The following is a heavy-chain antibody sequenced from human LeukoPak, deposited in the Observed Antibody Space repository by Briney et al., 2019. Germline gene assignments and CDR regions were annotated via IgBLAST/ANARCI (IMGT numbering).Heavy chain of an antibody. CDR1: GFTFSSYA. Sequence: GGSLRLSCAASGFTFSSYAMSWVRQAPGKGLEWVSAISGSGGSTYYADSVKGRSTISRDNSKNTLYLQMNSLRAEDTAVYYCAKPKDPYYYDSSGYPEWGQGTLVTVSS. V-gene: IGHV3-23*01. CDR2: ISGSGGST. J-gene: IGHJ4*02. CDR3: AKPKDPYYYDSSGYPE. D-gene: IGHD3-22*01.